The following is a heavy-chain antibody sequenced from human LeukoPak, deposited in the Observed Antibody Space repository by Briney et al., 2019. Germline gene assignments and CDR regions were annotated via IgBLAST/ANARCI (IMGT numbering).Heavy chain of an antibody. CDR3: AKDGYCSSTSCYGRHAFDI. D-gene: IGHD2-2*03. V-gene: IGHV3-23*01. CDR1: GFTFSSYA. J-gene: IGHJ3*02. CDR2: ISGSGGST. Sequence: GGSLRLSCAVSGFTFSSYAMSWVRQAPGKGREWDSAISGSGGSTFYADSVKGRFTISGDNSKNTLYLQMNSLRAEDTAVYYCAKDGYCSSTSCYGRHAFDIWGQGTMVTVSS.